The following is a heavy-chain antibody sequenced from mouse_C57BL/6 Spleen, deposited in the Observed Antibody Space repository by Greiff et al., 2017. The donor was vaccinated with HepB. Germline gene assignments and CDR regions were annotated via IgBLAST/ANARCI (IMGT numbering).Heavy chain of an antibody. J-gene: IGHJ2*01. D-gene: IGHD4-1*02. Sequence: VQLQQPGAELVKPGASVKLSCKASGYTFTSYWMQWVKQRPGLGLEWIGEIDPSDSYTNYNQKFKGKATLTVDTSSSTAYMQLSSLTSEDSAVYYCARVTTGTSYFDYWGQGTTLTVSS. CDR3: ARVTTGTSYFDY. CDR2: IDPSDSYT. CDR1: GYTFTSYW. V-gene: IGHV1-50*01.